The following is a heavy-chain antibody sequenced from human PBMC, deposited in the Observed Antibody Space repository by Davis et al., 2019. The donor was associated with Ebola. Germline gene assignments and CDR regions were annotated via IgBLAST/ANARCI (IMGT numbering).Heavy chain of an antibody. D-gene: IGHD2-21*01. V-gene: IGHV4-61*08. CDR3: AVYTVVVSDIRAEYFQH. CDR1: GGSVSSGGHY. CDR2: IYYSGNT. Sequence: SELLSFTCTVPGGSVSSGGHYWSWIRQPPGKGLEWIAYIYYSGNTHYNPSLKSTATISVDTSRNQFSLRLSSVTAADTAVYYCAVYTVVVSDIRAEYFQHWGQGTLATVSS. J-gene: IGHJ1*01.